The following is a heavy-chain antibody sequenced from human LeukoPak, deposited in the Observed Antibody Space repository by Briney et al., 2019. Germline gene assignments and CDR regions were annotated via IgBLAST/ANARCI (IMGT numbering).Heavy chain of an antibody. V-gene: IGHV4-59*08. Sequence: SETLSFTCTVSGGSIGSDYWTWIRQPPGKGLEYIGYIYYTGGTNYNPSLKSRVTISVDTSKNQFSLKLSSVTAADTAVYFCAKYGNSGWVIDNWGQGTLVTVSS. CDR1: GGSIGSDY. CDR2: IYYTGGT. D-gene: IGHD6-19*01. J-gene: IGHJ4*02. CDR3: AKYGNSGWVIDN.